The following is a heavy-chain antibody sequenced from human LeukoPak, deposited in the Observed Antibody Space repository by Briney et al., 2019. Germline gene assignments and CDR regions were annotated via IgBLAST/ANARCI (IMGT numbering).Heavy chain of an antibody. J-gene: IGHJ4*02. V-gene: IGHV4-34*01. CDR3: ARGAGFGWELHRRGYFDY. Sequence: SETLSLTCAVYGGSFSGYYWSWIRQPPGKGLEWIGEINHSGSTNYNPSLKSRVTISVDTSKNQFSLKLSSVTAADTAVYYCARGAGFGWELHRRGYFDYWGQGTLVTVSS. CDR2: INHSGST. D-gene: IGHD1-26*01. CDR1: GGSFSGYY.